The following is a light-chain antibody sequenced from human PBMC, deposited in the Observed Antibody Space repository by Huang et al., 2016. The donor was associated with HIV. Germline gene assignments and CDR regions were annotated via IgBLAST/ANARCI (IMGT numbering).Light chain of an antibody. V-gene: IGKV3-11*01. J-gene: IGKJ4*01. CDR3: QQRGDWPLT. Sequence: IVLTQSPATLSLAPGERATLSCRASQTIGTSLAWFQQQPGQAPRLLIYAAAHRATGIPARFGGRGSGTDFTLTISSLEPEDFAVYYCQQRGDWPLTFGGGTRVEIK. CDR1: QTIGTS. CDR2: AAA.